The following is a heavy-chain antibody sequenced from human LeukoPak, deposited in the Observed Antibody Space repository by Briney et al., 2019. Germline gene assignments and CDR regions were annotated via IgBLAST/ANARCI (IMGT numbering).Heavy chain of an antibody. Sequence: GGSLRLSCAASGFTFAIHAMTWVRQAPGKGLEWVSGISGDGASTHYAESVKGQFTISRDDSQNTLFLQMNSLRVEDTAIYYCAKDSYVSGRPLHTFDVWGQGTMVTVSS. CDR1: GFTFAIHA. CDR2: ISGDGAST. J-gene: IGHJ3*01. D-gene: IGHD3-10*01. CDR3: AKDSYVSGRPLHTFDV. V-gene: IGHV3-23*01.